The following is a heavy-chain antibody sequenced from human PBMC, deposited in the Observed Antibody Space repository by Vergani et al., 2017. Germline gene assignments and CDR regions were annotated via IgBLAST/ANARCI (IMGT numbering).Heavy chain of an antibody. Sequence: QITLKESGPTLVKPTQTLTLTCTFSGFSLNTRGVSVAWIRQPPGKALDWLALIYWNDDQHYSPSLNNRVTITKDTSKNQVVLTMTNMDYVDTGTYYCVYRKTGCGTTGYFYPFYYYYYMDVWGKGTPVTVSS. D-gene: IGHD1-7*01. V-gene: IGHV2-5*04. CDR2: IYWNDDQ. J-gene: IGHJ6*03. CDR3: VYRKTGCGTTGYFYPFYYYYYMDV. CDR1: GFSLNTRGVS.